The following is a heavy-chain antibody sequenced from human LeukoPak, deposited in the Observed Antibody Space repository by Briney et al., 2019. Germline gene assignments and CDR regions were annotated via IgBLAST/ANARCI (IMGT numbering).Heavy chain of an antibody. CDR2: ISGSGGST. CDR3: ARGYCSGGSCSTYGMDV. V-gene: IGHV3-23*01. CDR1: GFTFSSYA. J-gene: IGHJ6*02. D-gene: IGHD2-15*01. Sequence: GGSLRLSCAASGFTFSSYAMSWVRQTPGKGLEWVSAISGSGGSTYYADSVKGRFTISRDNSKNTLFLQMNSLRAEDTAPYYCARGYCSGGSCSTYGMDVWGQGTTVTVSS.